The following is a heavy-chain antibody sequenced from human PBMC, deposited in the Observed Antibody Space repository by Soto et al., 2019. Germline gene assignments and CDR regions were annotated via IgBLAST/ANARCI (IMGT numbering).Heavy chain of an antibody. Sequence: SETLSLTCAVYGGSFSGYYWSWIRQPPGKGLEWIGEINHSGSTNYNPSLKSRVTISVDTSKNQFSLKLSSVTAADTAVYYCARVGFWSGYLYWGQCTLVTVSS. CDR1: GGSFSGYY. J-gene: IGHJ4*02. CDR2: INHSGST. V-gene: IGHV4-34*01. CDR3: ARVGFWSGYLY. D-gene: IGHD3-3*01.